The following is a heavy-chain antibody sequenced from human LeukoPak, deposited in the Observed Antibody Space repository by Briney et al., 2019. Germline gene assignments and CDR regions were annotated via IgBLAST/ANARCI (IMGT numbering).Heavy chain of an antibody. CDR2: IKQDGSEK. Sequence: GGSLRLSCAASGFPFSNNWMSWVRQAPGKGLEWVANIKQDGSEKYYVDSVKGRFTISRDNAKNSLYLQMNSLRAEDTAVYYCARGAYGSGSLFYFDYWGQGTLVTVSS. V-gene: IGHV3-7*01. CDR1: GFPFSNNW. CDR3: ARGAYGSGSLFYFDY. D-gene: IGHD3-10*01. J-gene: IGHJ4*02.